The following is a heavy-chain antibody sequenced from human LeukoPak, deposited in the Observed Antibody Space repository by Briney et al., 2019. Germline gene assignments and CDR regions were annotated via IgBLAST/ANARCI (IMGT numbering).Heavy chain of an antibody. D-gene: IGHD2-15*01. CDR2: IYYSGST. CDR1: GCSISSYY. V-gene: IGHV4-59*01. J-gene: IGHJ4*02. Sequence: PSETLSLTCTVSGCSISSYYWSWIRQPPGQGLEWIGYIYYSGSTIYNASLTNRVTISVDTSKNQFSLKLSSVTAADTAVYYCAREVGYCSGGSCYSYFDYWGQGTLVTVSS. CDR3: AREVGYCSGGSCYSYFDY.